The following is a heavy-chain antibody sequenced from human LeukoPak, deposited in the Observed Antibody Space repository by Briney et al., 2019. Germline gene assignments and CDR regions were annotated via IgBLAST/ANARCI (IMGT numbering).Heavy chain of an antibody. J-gene: IGHJ4*02. V-gene: IGHV3-23*01. CDR3: AKAYRNIVVVPAARYYFDY. D-gene: IGHD2-2*01. CDR2: ISGSGGST. CDR1: GFTFSSYA. Sequence: GGSLRLSCAASGFTFSSYAMSWVRQAPGKGLEWVSAISGSGGSTYYADSVKGRFTISRDNSKNTLYLQMNSLRAEDTAVYYCAKAYRNIVVVPAARYYFDYWGQGTLVTVSS.